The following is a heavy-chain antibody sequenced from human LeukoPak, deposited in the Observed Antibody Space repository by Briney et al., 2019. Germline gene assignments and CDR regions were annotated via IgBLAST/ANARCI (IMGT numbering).Heavy chain of an antibody. CDR2: INYDGSST. D-gene: IGHD2-2*01. CDR3: ARDSGTSTHRWFDP. J-gene: IGHJ5*02. V-gene: IGHV3-74*01. Sequence: GGSLTLPCAASGFTFSNYWMHWVRQAPGKGLVWVSRINYDGSSTSYADSVKGRFTISRDNAKNTLYLQMSSLRADDTAVYYCARDSGTSTHRWFDPWGHGTLVTVSS. CDR1: GFTFSNYW.